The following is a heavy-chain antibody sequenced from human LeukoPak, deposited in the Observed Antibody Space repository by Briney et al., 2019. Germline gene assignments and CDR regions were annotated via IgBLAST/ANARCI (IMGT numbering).Heavy chain of an antibody. V-gene: IGHV1-46*01. CDR1: GYTFTIYY. CDR2: INPSGGST. CDR3: ARTAAGFQGPWFDP. J-gene: IGHJ5*02. Sequence: ASVKVSCTASGYTFTIYYMHWVRQAPGQGLEWMGIINPSGGSTSYAQKFQGRVTMTRDMSTSTVYMELSSLRSEDTAVYYCARTAAGFQGPWFDPWGQGTLVTVSS. D-gene: IGHD6-13*01.